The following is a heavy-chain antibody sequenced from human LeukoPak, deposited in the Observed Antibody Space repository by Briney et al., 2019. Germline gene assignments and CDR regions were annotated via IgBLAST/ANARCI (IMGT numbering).Heavy chain of an antibody. V-gene: IGHV3-30-3*01. CDR3: ARARRLVSYFDY. CDR2: ISYDGSNK. D-gene: IGHD6-25*01. Sequence: GGSLRLSCAASGFTFSSYAMSWVRQAPGKGLEWVAVISYDGSNKYYADSVKGRFTISRDNSKNTLYLQMNSLRAEDTAVYYCARARRLVSYFDYWGQGTLVTVSS. CDR1: GFTFSSYA. J-gene: IGHJ4*02.